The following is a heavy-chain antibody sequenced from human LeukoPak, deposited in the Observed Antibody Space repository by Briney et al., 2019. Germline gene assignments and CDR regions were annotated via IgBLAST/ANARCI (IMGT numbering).Heavy chain of an antibody. CDR1: GGSISSSSYY. V-gene: IGHV4-61*05. Sequence: SETLSLTCTVSGGSISSSSYYWGWIRQPPGKGLEWIGFIYNGGSTNYNPSLKSRVTISVDTSKNQFSLKLSSVTAADTAVYYCARGRNNWFDPWGQGTLVTVSS. CDR2: IYNGGST. J-gene: IGHJ5*02. CDR3: ARGRNNWFDP.